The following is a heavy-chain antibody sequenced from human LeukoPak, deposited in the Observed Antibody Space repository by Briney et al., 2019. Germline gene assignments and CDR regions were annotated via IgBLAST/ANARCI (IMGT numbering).Heavy chain of an antibody. J-gene: IGHJ4*02. D-gene: IGHD6-13*01. CDR3: ARGESIAAAGTVDY. CDR1: GFTFSNAW. CDR2: ISSSSSYI. Sequence: PGGSLRLSCAASGFTFSNAWMNWVRQAPGKGLEWVSSISSSSSYIYYADSVKGRFTISRDNAKNSLYLQMNSLRAEDTAVYYCARGESIAAAGTVDYWGQGTLVTVSS. V-gene: IGHV3-21*01.